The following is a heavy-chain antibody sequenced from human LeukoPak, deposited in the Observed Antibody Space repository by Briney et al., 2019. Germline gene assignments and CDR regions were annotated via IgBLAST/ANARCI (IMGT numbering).Heavy chain of an antibody. V-gene: IGHV3-33*06. J-gene: IGHJ4*02. Sequence: PGGSLRLSCAASGFTFSSYGMHWVRQAPGKGLEWVAVIWYDGSNKYYADSVKGRFTISRDNSKNTLYLQMNSLRAEDTAVYYCAKPLGGSYLFDRWGQGTLVTVSS. CDR2: IWYDGSNK. CDR3: AKPLGGSYLFDR. CDR1: GFTFSSYG. D-gene: IGHD1-26*01.